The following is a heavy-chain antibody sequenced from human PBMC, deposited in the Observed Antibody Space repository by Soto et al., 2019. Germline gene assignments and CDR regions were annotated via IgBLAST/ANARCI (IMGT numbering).Heavy chain of an antibody. D-gene: IGHD6-19*01. CDR1: GGSISSSNYN. J-gene: IGHJ4*02. V-gene: IGHV4-39*01. CDR3: ARHYSGGCDS. Sequence: PSETLSLTCTVSGGSISSSNYNWGWVRQPPGKGLEWIGSIHSGGSTYYNPSLKSRINISVDTSKNQFSLRLGSVTAADTALYYCARHYSGGCDSWGKGTLVTVSS. CDR2: IHSGGST.